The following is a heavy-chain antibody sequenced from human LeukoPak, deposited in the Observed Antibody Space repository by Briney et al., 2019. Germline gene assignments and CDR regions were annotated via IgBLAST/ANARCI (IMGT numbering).Heavy chain of an antibody. CDR3: ARGKGDFATSGVYYFDY. Sequence: GASVKVSCKASGYTFTDYYMHWVRQAPGQGPEWMGWLNPNTGATKYAQKFQGRVTLTRDTSISTAYMELSMLISDDTADYYCARGKGDFATSGVYYFDYWGQGTLVTVSS. J-gene: IGHJ4*02. CDR2: LNPNTGAT. D-gene: IGHD1-26*01. V-gene: IGHV1-2*02. CDR1: GYTFTDYY.